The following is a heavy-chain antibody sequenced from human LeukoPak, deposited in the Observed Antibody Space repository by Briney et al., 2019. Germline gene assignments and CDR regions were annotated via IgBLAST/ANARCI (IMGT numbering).Heavy chain of an antibody. V-gene: IGHV3-30-3*01. CDR2: ISYDGSNK. Sequence: GRSLRLSCAASGFTFSSYAMHWVRQAPGKGLGWVAVISYDGSNKYYADSVKGRFTISRDNSKNTLYLQMNSLRAEDTAVYYCARDWQLVPFDYWGQGTLVTVSS. D-gene: IGHD6-6*01. CDR3: ARDWQLVPFDY. J-gene: IGHJ4*02. CDR1: GFTFSSYA.